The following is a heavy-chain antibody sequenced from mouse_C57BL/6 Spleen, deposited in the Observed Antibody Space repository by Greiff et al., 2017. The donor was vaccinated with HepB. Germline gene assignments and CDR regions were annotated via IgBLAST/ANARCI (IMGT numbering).Heavy chain of an antibody. J-gene: IGHJ3*01. Sequence: EVKVVESEGGLVQPGSSMKLSCTASGFTFSDYYMAWVRQVPEKGLEWVANINYDGSSTYYLDSLKSRFIISRDNAKNILYLQMSSLKSEDTATYYCARGNWDGFAYWGQGTLVTVSA. CDR2: INYDGSST. CDR1: GFTFSDYY. CDR3: ARGNWDGFAY. V-gene: IGHV5-16*01. D-gene: IGHD4-1*01.